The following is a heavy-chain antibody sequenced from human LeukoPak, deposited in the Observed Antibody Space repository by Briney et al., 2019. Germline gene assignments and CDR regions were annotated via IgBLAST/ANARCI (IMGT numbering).Heavy chain of an antibody. CDR3: ARYVFHYGNAFDI. D-gene: IGHD5/OR15-5a*01. Sequence: SETLSLTCTVSGGSISSSRYYWGWIRQPPGKGLEWIGTITYSGSTLFNTSLKSRVTISVDTSKNQFSLKLNSVTAADTSVYYCARYVFHYGNAFDIWGQGTMVTVSS. J-gene: IGHJ3*02. CDR1: GGSISSSRYY. V-gene: IGHV4-39*01. CDR2: ITYSGST.